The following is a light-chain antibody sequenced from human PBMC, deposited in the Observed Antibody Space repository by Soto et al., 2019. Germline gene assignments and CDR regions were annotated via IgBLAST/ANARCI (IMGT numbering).Light chain of an antibody. V-gene: IGLV2-23*01. CDR1: SSDVGNYNL. CDR2: EDT. CDR3: CSHAGSSTDV. J-gene: IGLJ1*01. Sequence: QSALTQPASVSGSAGQSITISCTGTSSDVGNYNLVSWYLHHPGKAPKLLIYEDTKRPSGVSNRFSGSRSGNTASLTVSGLQAEDETDYYCCSHAGSSTDVFGTGTKVTVL.